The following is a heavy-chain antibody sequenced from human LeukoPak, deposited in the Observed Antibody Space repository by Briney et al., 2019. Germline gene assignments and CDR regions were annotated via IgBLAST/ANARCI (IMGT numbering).Heavy chain of an antibody. CDR1: GFTFDTYW. J-gene: IGHJ3*02. D-gene: IGHD2-15*01. Sequence: GGSLRLSCAASGFTFDTYWMSWVRQAPGKGLEWVANIKQDGSEKDYVDSVKGRFTISRDNAQNSLYLQMNSLRAEDTAVYYCARKERAYCSGGSCYFAFDIWGQGTMVTVSS. V-gene: IGHV3-7*01. CDR2: IKQDGSEK. CDR3: ARKERAYCSGGSCYFAFDI.